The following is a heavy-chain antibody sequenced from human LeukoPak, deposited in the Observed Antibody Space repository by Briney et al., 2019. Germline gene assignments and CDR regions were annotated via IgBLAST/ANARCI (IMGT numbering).Heavy chain of an antibody. D-gene: IGHD6-13*01. CDR2: INPNSGGT. CDR1: GYTFTGYY. J-gene: IGHJ5*02. CDR3: ARDRIAAAGNWFDP. Sequence: ASVKVSCKASGYTFTGYYMHWGRQAPGQGLEWMGRINPNSGGTNYAQKFQGRVTMTRDTSISTAYMELSRLRSDDTAVYYCARDRIAAAGNWFDPWGQGALVTVSS. V-gene: IGHV1-2*06.